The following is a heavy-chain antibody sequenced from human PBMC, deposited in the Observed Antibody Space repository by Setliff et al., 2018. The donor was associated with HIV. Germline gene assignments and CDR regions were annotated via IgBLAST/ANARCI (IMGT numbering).Heavy chain of an antibody. Sequence: PGGTLRLSCAVSGFTFISYGMYWVRHAPRKGLEWVAFIRYDGSYRYYVDSVKGRFTSSRDNAKNSLYLQMNSLRVEDTAVYYCSTDCAVVGGTGSLDSWGQGTLVTVSS. CDR3: STDCAVVGGTGSLDS. J-gene: IGHJ4*02. CDR1: GFTFISYG. CDR2: IRYDGSYR. D-gene: IGHD1-26*01. V-gene: IGHV3-30*02.